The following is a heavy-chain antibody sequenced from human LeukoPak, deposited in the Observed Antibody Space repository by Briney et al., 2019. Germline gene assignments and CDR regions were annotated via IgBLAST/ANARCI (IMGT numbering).Heavy chain of an antibody. CDR2: ISAYNGNT. CDR1: GYTFTSYG. V-gene: IGHV1-18*01. J-gene: IGHJ4*02. CDR3: ARLSVAAAGSLTPDY. D-gene: IGHD6-13*01. Sequence: ASVKVSCKASGYTFTSYGISWVRQAPGQGLEWMGWISAYNGNTNYAQKLQDRVTMTTDTSTSTAYMELRSLRSDDTAVYYCARLSVAAAGSLTPDYWGQGTLVTVSS.